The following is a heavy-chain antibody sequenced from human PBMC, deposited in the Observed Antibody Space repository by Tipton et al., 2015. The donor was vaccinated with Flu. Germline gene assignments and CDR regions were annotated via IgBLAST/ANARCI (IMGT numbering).Heavy chain of an antibody. V-gene: IGHV4-59*01. CDR3: ARGLRDGYNPHDAFDI. CDR2: IYYSGST. CDR1: GGSISTYC. J-gene: IGHJ3*02. Sequence: TLSLTCTVSGGSISTYCWSWIRQPPGKGLEWIGYIYYSGSTNYNPSLKSRVTISVDTSKDQFSLKLSSVTAADTAVYYCARGLRDGYNPHDAFDIWGQGTMVTVSS. D-gene: IGHD5-24*01.